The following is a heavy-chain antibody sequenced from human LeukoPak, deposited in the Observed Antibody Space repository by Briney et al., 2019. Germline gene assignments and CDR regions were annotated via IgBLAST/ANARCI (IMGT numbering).Heavy chain of an antibody. Sequence: GGSLRLSCAASGFTFSDYYMSWIRQAPGKGLEWVGRIKSKTDGGTTDYAAPVKGRFTISRDDSKNTLYLQMNSLKTEDTAVYYCTTYSYEGNWLDPWGQGTLVTVSS. CDR2: IKSKTDGGTT. J-gene: IGHJ5*02. V-gene: IGHV3-15*01. D-gene: IGHD5-18*01. CDR1: GFTFSDYY. CDR3: TTYSYEGNWLDP.